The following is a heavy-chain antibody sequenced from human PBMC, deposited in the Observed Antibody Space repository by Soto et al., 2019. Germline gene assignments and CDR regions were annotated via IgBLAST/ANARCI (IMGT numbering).Heavy chain of an antibody. J-gene: IGHJ4*02. CDR2: IYYSGST. CDR3: ARGLITGSHYSGGWYYFDS. D-gene: IGHD6-19*01. Sequence: SETLSLTCTVSGGSISSGDYYWSWIRQPPGKGLEWIGYIYYSGSTYYNPSLKSRVTISVDTSNNQFSLKLSSVTAADTAVYYCARGLITGSHYSGGWYYFDSWGQGTQVTVPQ. CDR1: GGSISSGDYY. V-gene: IGHV4-30-4*01.